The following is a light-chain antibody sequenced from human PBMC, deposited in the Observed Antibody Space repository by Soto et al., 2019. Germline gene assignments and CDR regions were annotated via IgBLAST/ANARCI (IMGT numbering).Light chain of an antibody. CDR1: QTVSRMY. Sequence: EIVLTQSPVTLSLSPGERATLSCRASQTVSRMYLSWFQQKPGQAPTLLIYGTSTRATGIPVRFSGSGSGTDFTLTISSLQSEDFAVYFCHQDFNLPWTFGQGTKVDIK. CDR2: GTS. V-gene: IGKV3D-7*01. J-gene: IGKJ1*01. CDR3: HQDFNLPWT.